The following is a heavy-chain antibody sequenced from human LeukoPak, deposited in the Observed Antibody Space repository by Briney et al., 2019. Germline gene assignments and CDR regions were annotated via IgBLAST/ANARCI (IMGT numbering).Heavy chain of an antibody. Sequence: SGPTLVNPTETLTLTSTFSGFSLSGGAVAVGWIRHPPGEALEWLTHVYWNDDKRYSPSLKSRLTITKDTSKNQVVLTMTNMDPVDTGTYYCAHLNAVKWYYYDHWGQGILVTVSS. CDR1: GFSLSGGAVA. J-gene: IGHJ4*02. CDR2: VYWNDDK. CDR3: AHLNAVKWYYYDH. V-gene: IGHV2-5*01. D-gene: IGHD2-8*01.